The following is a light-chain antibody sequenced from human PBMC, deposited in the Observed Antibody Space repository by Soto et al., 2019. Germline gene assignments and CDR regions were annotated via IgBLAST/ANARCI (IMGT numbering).Light chain of an antibody. J-gene: IGKJ2*01. Sequence: DIQMTQSPSTLSASVGDRVTITCRASQSISSWLAWYQQKPGEAPKLLIHKASSIESGVPSRFSGSGSGTEFLLTISSQQPDDVATYYCQRYNSYSTFGQGTKLELK. V-gene: IGKV1-5*03. CDR2: KAS. CDR3: QRYNSYST. CDR1: QSISSW.